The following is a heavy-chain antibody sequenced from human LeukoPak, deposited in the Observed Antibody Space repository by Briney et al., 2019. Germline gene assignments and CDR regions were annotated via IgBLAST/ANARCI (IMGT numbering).Heavy chain of an antibody. D-gene: IGHD2-15*01. Sequence: GGSLRLSCAASGFTFTGYAMSWVRQAPGKGLEWVSTISGNGGITYYADSVKGRFTISRDNSKNTLYLQMNSLRAEDTAVYYCAKAGYCSGGSCYWGVDWFDPWGQGTLVTVSS. CDR2: ISGNGGIT. J-gene: IGHJ5*02. V-gene: IGHV3-23*01. CDR3: AKAGYCSGGSCYWGVDWFDP. CDR1: GFTFTGYA.